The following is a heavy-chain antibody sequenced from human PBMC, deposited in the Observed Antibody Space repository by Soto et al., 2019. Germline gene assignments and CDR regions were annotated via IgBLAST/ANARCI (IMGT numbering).Heavy chain of an antibody. V-gene: IGHV3-30*03. CDR1: GFTFNTYA. CDR2: ISSDGSVK. J-gene: IGHJ4*02. Sequence: QVQLVESGGGVVQPGTSLRLSCAASGFTFNTYAMHWVRQAPVKGLEWVAVISSDGSVKFYADSVKDRFTISRDNSKNPLYMKMNRLSTEATAVYYCASKAGHCYVGSCSGDYWGQGTLVTVSS. CDR3: ASKAGHCYVGSCSGDY. D-gene: IGHD2-15*01.